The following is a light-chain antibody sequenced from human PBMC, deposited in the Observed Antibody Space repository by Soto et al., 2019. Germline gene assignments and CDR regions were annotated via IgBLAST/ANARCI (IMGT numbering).Light chain of an antibody. V-gene: IGLV1-47*01. J-gene: IGLJ1*01. CDR3: AAWDDSLSGYV. Sequence: QSVLTQPPSASGTPGQRVTISCSGTSSNTGSDYVYWYQQLPGTAPKLLIYRKNLRPSGVPDRFSGFRSGTSASLAITGLRSEDEADYYCAAWDDSLSGYVFGTGTKLTVL. CDR1: SSNTGSDY. CDR2: RKN.